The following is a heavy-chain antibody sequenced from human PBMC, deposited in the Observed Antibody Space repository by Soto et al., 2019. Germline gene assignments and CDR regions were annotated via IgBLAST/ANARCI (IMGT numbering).Heavy chain of an antibody. CDR1: GYTLTELS. CDR3: ATLRVASPPVDYYYGMDV. J-gene: IGHJ6*02. D-gene: IGHD2-15*01. V-gene: IGHV1-24*01. CDR2: FDPEDGET. Sequence: ASVKVSCKVSGYTLTELSMHWVRQAPGKGLEWMGGFDPEDGETIYAQKFQGRVTMTEDTSTDTAYMELSSLRSEDTAVYYCATLRVASPPVDYYYGMDVWGQGTTVTVSS.